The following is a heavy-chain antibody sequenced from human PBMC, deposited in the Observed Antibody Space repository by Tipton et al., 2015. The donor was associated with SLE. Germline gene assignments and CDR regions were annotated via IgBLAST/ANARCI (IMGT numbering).Heavy chain of an antibody. V-gene: IGHV4-34*01. Sequence: TLSLTCAVYGGSFSGYYWSWIRQPPGKGLEWIGEINHSGSTNYNPSLKSRVTISVDTSKNQFSLKLSSVTAADTAVYYCARWVTTDAFDIWGQGTMVTVSS. J-gene: IGHJ3*02. CDR1: GGSFSGYY. CDR2: INHSGST. D-gene: IGHD4-11*01. CDR3: ARWVTTDAFDI.